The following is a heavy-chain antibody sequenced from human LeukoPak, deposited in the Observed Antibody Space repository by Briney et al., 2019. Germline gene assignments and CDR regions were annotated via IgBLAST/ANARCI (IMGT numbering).Heavy chain of an antibody. J-gene: IGHJ4*02. CDR2: ISYDGSNE. D-gene: IGHD3-10*01. CDR3: ARVGYYASGPFSYFDY. Sequence: GGSLRLSCAASGFTFSGYAMHWVGQAPGKGLEGVAVISYDGSNEYYADSVKGRFTISRDNSKNTLYLQMNSLSVEDTAVYYCARVGYYASGPFSYFDYWGQGTLVTVSS. V-gene: IGHV3-30-3*01. CDR1: GFTFSGYA.